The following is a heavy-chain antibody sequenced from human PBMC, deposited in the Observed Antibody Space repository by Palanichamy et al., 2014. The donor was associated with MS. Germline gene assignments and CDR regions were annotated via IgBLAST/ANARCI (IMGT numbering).Heavy chain of an antibody. CDR3: AREGNDSSGYPPPDY. CDR1: GFTFSSYA. D-gene: IGHD3-22*01. V-gene: IGHV3-30*04. J-gene: IGHJ4*02. CDR2: ISYDGSNK. Sequence: QVQLVESGEGVVQPGRSLRLSCAASGFTFSSYAMHWVRQAPGKGLEWVAVISYDGSNKYYADSVKGRFTISRDNSKNTLYLQMNSLRAEDTAVYYCAREGNDSSGYPPPDYWGQGTLVTVSS.